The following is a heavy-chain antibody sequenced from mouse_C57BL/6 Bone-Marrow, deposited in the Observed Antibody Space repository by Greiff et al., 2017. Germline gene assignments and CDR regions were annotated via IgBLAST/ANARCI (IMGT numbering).Heavy chain of an antibody. Sequence: VQLKESGGGLVKPGGSLKLSCAASGFTFSDYGMHWVRQAPEKGLEWVAYISSGSSTNYYADTVKGRFTISRDNAKNTQFLQMTSLRSEDTAMYYCARSYYGSSYDAMDYWGQGTSVTVSS. V-gene: IGHV5-17*01. J-gene: IGHJ4*01. CDR3: ARSYYGSSYDAMDY. CDR2: ISSGSSTN. D-gene: IGHD1-1*01. CDR1: GFTFSDYG.